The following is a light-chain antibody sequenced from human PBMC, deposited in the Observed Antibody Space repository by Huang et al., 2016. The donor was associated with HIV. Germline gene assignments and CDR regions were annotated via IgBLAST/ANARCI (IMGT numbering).Light chain of an antibody. CDR1: QSVSTN. J-gene: IGKJ4*01. Sequence: EIVMTQSPATLAVSPGESATLSCRASQSVSTNLAWYQQKAGKAPRLLMYGTSTRATGVPARFSGSGSETEFTLTISSLQSEDFSVYYCQQYNNWPPLTFGGGTRVEIK. V-gene: IGKV3-15*01. CDR2: GTS. CDR3: QQYNNWPPLT.